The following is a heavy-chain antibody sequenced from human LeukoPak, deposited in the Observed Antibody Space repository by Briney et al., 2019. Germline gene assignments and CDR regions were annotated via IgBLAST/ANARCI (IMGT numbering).Heavy chain of an antibody. D-gene: IGHD6-6*01. CDR1: GFIFSNYA. CDR2: ISGSGGST. Sequence: GGTLRLSCAASGFIFSNYAMNWVRQAPGKGLEWVSGISGSGGSTYYADSVKGRFTISRDNAKNSLYLQMNSLRAEDTAVYYCARGGAARPDYWGQGTLVTVFS. V-gene: IGHV3-23*01. J-gene: IGHJ4*02. CDR3: ARGGAARPDY.